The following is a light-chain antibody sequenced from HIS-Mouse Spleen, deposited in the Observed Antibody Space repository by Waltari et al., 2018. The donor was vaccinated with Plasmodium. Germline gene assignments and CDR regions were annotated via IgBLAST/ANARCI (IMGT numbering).Light chain of an antibody. Sequence: QSALTQPASVSGSPGQPITLSCTGTSSDVGRYNRVSRYQQHPDKAPKLMIYEGSKRPSGVSNRFPGSKSGNTASLTLSGLQAEDEADYYCCSYAGSSTVVFGGGTKLTVL. J-gene: IGLJ2*01. CDR2: EGS. CDR3: CSYAGSSTVV. CDR1: SSDVGRYNR. V-gene: IGLV2-23*01.